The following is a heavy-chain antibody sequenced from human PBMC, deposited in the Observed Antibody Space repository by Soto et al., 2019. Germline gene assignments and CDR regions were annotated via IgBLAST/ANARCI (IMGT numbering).Heavy chain of an antibody. J-gene: IGHJ6*02. Sequence: VHLLESGGGLVQPGGSLRLSCAGSGFPFSSYAMSWVRQAPEKGLEWVSALSDSGVSPYYADSVKGRFTISRDNSKNTLYLKMDSLSVEDTALYYCAKMTSDSYGRNYGMDVWGQGTTVTVSS. CDR2: LSDSGVSP. CDR3: AKMTSDSYGRNYGMDV. V-gene: IGHV3-23*01. CDR1: GFPFSSYA. D-gene: IGHD5-18*01.